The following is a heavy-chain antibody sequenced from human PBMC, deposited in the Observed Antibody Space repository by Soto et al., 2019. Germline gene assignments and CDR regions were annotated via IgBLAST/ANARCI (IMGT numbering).Heavy chain of an antibody. CDR2: IWYDGSKK. CDR1: GFTFSSFG. Sequence: QVQVVESGGGVVQPGRSLRLSCAASGFTFSSFGMHWVRQAPGKGLEWVSLIWYDGSKKSYGDSVKGRFTISRDNSRNTVYLQMTSLRADDTAVYYFARDASYYSLWSGYYPSRNGMDVWGQGTTVTVSS. CDR3: ARDASYYSLWSGYYPSRNGMDV. V-gene: IGHV3-33*01. D-gene: IGHD3-3*01. J-gene: IGHJ6*02.